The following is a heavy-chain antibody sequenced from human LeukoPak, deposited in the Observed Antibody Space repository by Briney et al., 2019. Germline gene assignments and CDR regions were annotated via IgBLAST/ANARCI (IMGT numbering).Heavy chain of an antibody. CDR2: ISGSGGST. CDR1: GFTFSSYA. V-gene: IGHV3-23*01. D-gene: IGHD2-15*01. J-gene: IGHJ4*02. CDR3: AKPYCSGGSCYSKVYYFDY. Sequence: GGSQRLSCAASGFTFSSYAMSWVRQAPGKGLEWVSAISGSGGSTYYADSVKGRFTISRDNSKNTLYLQMNSLRAEDTAVYYCAKPYCSGGSCYSKVYYFDYWGQGTLVTVSS.